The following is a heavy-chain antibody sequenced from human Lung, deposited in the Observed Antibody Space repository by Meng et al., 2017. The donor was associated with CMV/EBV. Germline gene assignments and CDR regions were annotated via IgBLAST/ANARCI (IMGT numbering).Heavy chain of an antibody. V-gene: IGHV5-51*01. CDR3: ARRYGDYGLYYFDS. Sequence: SGYTFTNYGIGWVRQLPGKGLEWMGIIYPGDSDTRYSPSFQGQVTISADKSINTAYLQWSSLKASDTAIYYCARRYGDYGLYYFDSWGQGTLVTVSS. J-gene: IGHJ4*02. D-gene: IGHD4-17*01. CDR2: IYPGDSDT. CDR1: GYTFTNYG.